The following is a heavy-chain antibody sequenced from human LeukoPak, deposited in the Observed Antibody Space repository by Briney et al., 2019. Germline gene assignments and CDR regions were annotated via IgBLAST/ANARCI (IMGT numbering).Heavy chain of an antibody. J-gene: IGHJ3*02. Sequence: PGRSLRLSCAASGFTFSSYGIPWVRQAPGKGLERVAVISYDGSNQYYADSVKGRFTISGDNSKNTLFLQMNSLRAEDTAVYYCAKPNNDYSNPGSFDIWGQGTMVTVSS. CDR1: GFTFSSYG. D-gene: IGHD4-11*01. V-gene: IGHV3-30*18. CDR2: ISYDGSNQ. CDR3: AKPNNDYSNPGSFDI.